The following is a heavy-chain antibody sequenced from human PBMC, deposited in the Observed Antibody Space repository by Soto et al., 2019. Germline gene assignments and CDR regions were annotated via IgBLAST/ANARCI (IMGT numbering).Heavy chain of an antibody. Sequence: GASVKVSCKASGYTFTSYAMHWVRQAPGQRLEWMGWINAGNGNTKYSQKFQGRVTITRDTSASTAYMELSSLRSEDTAVYYCARGRTRCGVVIRKNYFDYWGQGNLVNVSS. D-gene: IGHD3-3*01. CDR2: INAGNGNT. CDR3: ARGRTRCGVVIRKNYFDY. CDR1: GYTFTSYA. V-gene: IGHV1-3*01. J-gene: IGHJ4*02.